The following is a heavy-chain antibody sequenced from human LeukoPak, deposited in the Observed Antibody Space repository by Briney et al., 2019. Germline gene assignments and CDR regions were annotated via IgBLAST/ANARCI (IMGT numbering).Heavy chain of an antibody. CDR2: IGGSGGST. D-gene: IGHD6-13*01. V-gene: IGHV3-23*01. Sequence: GGSLRLSCAASGFTVSSNYMSWVRQAPGKGLEWVSAIGGSGGSTYYADSVKGRFTISRDNSKNTLYLQMNSLRAEDTAVYYCAKALRVAAAGSLDYWGQGTLVTVSS. CDR1: GFTVSSNY. J-gene: IGHJ4*02. CDR3: AKALRVAAAGSLDY.